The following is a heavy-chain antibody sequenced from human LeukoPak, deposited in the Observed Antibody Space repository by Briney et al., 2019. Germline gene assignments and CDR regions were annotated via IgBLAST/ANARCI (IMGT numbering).Heavy chain of an antibody. CDR1: GFTFSSYA. CDR3: AKNTAAAGRLPLDY. J-gene: IGHJ4*02. Sequence: GGSLRLSCAASGFTFSSYAMSWVRQAPGKGLEWVSAISGSGGSTYYADSVKGRFTISRDNSKNTLYLQMNSLRAEDTAVYYCAKNTAAAGRLPLDYWGQGTLVTVSS. D-gene: IGHD6-13*01. V-gene: IGHV3-23*01. CDR2: ISGSGGST.